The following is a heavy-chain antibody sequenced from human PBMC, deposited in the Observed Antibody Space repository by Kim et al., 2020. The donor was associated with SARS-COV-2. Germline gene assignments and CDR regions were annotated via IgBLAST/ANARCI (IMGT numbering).Heavy chain of an antibody. Sequence: GGSLRLSCAASGFTFDDYAMHWVRQAPGKGLEWVSGISWNSGSIGYADSVKGRFTISRDNAKNSLYLQMNSLRAEDTALYYCAKDTEAADYYYYGMDVWGQGTTVTVSS. CDR3: AKDTEAADYYYYGMDV. V-gene: IGHV3-9*01. CDR1: GFTFDDYA. CDR2: ISWNSGSI. J-gene: IGHJ6*02. D-gene: IGHD6-13*01.